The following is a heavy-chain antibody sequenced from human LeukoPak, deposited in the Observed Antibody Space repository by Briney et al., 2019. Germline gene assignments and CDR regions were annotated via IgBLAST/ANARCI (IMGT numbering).Heavy chain of an antibody. CDR1: GGTFSIYA. D-gene: IGHD4/OR15-4a*01. CDR2: IIPIFGTA. V-gene: IGHV1-69*13. CDR3: ARVQMVRLEGFDY. J-gene: IGHJ4*02. Sequence: SVTVSFKASGGTFSIYAISWVRQAPGQGLEWMGGIIPIFGTANYAQKFQGRVTITADESTSTAYMELSSLRSEDTAVYYCARVQMVRLEGFDYWGQGTLVTVSS.